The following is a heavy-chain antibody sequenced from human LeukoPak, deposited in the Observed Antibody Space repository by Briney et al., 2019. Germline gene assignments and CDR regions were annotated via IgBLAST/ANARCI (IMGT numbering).Heavy chain of an antibody. CDR2: IIPIFGTA. Sequence: GASVKVSCKASGGTFSSYAISWVRQAPGQGLEWMGGIIPIFGTANYAQKFQGRVTITADESTSTAYMELSSLRSEDTAVYYCAREAPAVDAFDIWGQGTMVTVSS. CDR1: GGTFSSYA. J-gene: IGHJ3*02. CDR3: AREAPAVDAFDI. V-gene: IGHV1-69*01. D-gene: IGHD6-13*01.